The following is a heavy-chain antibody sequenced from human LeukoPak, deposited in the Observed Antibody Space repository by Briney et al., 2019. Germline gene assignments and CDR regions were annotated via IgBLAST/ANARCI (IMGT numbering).Heavy chain of an antibody. CDR3: ARDYYYDSSGYCDY. D-gene: IGHD3-22*01. J-gene: IGHJ4*02. CDR1: GFTFSDYY. V-gene: IGHV3-11*04. Sequence: GESLKISCAASGFTFSDYYMSWIRQAPGKGLEWVSYISSSGSTIYYADSVKGRFTISRDNAKNSLYLQMNSLRAEDTAVYYCARDYYYDSSGYCDYWGQGTLVTVSS. CDR2: ISSSGSTI.